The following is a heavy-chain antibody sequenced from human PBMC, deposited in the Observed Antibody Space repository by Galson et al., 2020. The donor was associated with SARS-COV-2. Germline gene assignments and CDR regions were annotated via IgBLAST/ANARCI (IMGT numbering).Heavy chain of an antibody. J-gene: IGHJ3*02. CDR1: GFTFSAYD. D-gene: IGHD3-10*01. Sequence: NSGGSLSLSCAASGFTFSAYDMNWVRQAPGKGLEWVSSISSTSGYIYYADSVKGRFTITRDNAKNYQYRQMRSLRAEATSGYFWARVARVSSDAFDIWGQGTMVTVSS. CDR2: ISSTSGYI. V-gene: IGHV3-21*01. CDR3: ARVARVSSDAFDI.